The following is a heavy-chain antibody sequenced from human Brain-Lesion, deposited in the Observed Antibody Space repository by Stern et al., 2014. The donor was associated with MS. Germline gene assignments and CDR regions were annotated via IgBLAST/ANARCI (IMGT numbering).Heavy chain of an antibody. D-gene: IGHD1-14*01. CDR2: ISWNSGTT. J-gene: IGHJ4*02. CDR1: GFTFDDYA. V-gene: IGHV3-9*01. Sequence: QLVESGGDLVQPGRSLRLSCAAFGFTFDDYAIHWVRQGPGKGLEWVAGISWNSGTTGYAESVKGRFTTSRDNAYSSLYLQMNSLRPEDTALYYCARDITGSSAYFAYWGQGTLVTVSS. CDR3: ARDITGSSAYFAY.